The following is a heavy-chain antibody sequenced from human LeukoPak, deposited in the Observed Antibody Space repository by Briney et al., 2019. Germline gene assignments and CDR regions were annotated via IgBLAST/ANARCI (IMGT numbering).Heavy chain of an antibody. CDR2: IKFQADGGTT. Sequence: GGSLRLSCAASGFPFSNAWMSWVRQAPGQGLEWVGHIKFQADGGTTDYAAPVKGRFTISRDDSKNTVYLQMNSLKTEDTAVYYCTTDAPSGHGELFGYWGQGTLVTVSS. CDR1: GFPFSNAW. V-gene: IGHV3-15*01. D-gene: IGHD3-10*01. CDR3: TTDAPSGHGELFGY. J-gene: IGHJ4*02.